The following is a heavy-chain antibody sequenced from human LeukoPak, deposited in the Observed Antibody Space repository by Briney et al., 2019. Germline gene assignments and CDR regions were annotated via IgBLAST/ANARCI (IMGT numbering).Heavy chain of an antibody. CDR1: GYMVSDYY. CDR3: ARVRDNACDY. J-gene: IGHJ4*02. Sequence: ASVTVSCKTSGYMVSDYYMHWVRQAPGQGLEWMGWLRGDTGDTGSPQKFKGRVTMTRDTATNTAYMQLSRLTYDDKAIYFCARVRDNACDYWGQGTLVTVSS. V-gene: IGHV1-2*02. D-gene: IGHD1-1*01. CDR2: LRGDTGDT.